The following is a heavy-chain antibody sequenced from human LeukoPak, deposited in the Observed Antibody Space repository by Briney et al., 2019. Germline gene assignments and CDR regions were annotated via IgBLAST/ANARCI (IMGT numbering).Heavy chain of an antibody. CDR3: ARLQKWFNWFDP. D-gene: IGHD2-8*01. CDR1: GGSISSGDYY. CDR2: IYYSGST. J-gene: IGHJ5*02. Sequence: KPSETLPLTCTVSGGSISSGDYYWSWIRQPPGKGLEWIGYIYYSGSTYYHPSLKSRVTISVDTSKNQFSLKLSSVTAADTAVYYCARLQKWFNWFDPWGQGTLVTVSS. V-gene: IGHV4-30-4*08.